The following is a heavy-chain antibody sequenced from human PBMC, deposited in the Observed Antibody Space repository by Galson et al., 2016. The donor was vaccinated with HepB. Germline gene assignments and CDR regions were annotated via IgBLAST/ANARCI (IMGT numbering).Heavy chain of an antibody. D-gene: IGHD5-18*01. CDR3: ARESSGYNSGLHYFDQ. J-gene: IGHJ4*02. CDR2: IYHTGNT. Sequence: LSLTCSVSGGSLGSSTWWTWVRQPPGKGLEWIGEIYHTGNTKYSPSLKSRVTMSIDESKNRFSLNLTSVTAADTAVYFCARESSGYNSGLHYFDQWGPGTLVTVSS. CDR1: GGSLGSSTW. V-gene: IGHV4-4*01.